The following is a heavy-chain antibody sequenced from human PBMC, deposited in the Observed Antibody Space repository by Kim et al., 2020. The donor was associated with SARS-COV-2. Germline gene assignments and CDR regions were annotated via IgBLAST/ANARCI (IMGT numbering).Heavy chain of an antibody. CDR3: ARPPDLPYCSSTSCYTDYYYGMDV. CDR1: GGTFSSYA. Sequence: SVKVSCKASGGTFSSYAISWVRQAPGQGLEWMGGIIPIFGTANYAQKFQGRVTITADESTSTAYMELSSLRSEDTAVYYCARPPDLPYCSSTSCYTDYYYGMDVWGQGTTVTVSS. CDR2: IIPIFGTA. V-gene: IGHV1-69*13. J-gene: IGHJ6*02. D-gene: IGHD2-2*02.